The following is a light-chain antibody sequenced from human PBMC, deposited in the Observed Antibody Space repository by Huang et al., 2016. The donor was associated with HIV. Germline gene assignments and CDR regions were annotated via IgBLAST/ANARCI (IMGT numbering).Light chain of an antibody. CDR1: QRLLQSDGKTY. J-gene: IGKJ4*01. CDR3: MQGIHRLS. Sequence: DIVMTQTPLSLSVTPGQPASISCKSSQRLLQSDGKTYLYWYLQKPVQSPQLLIDEVSIRVSGVLDSVSGSGSWTDFTLKISWVEDEDVGVYYCMQGIHRLSFGGGTKVEIK. V-gene: IGKV2-29*02. CDR2: EVS.